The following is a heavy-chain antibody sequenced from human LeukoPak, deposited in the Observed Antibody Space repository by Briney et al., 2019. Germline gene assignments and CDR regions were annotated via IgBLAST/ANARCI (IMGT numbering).Heavy chain of an antibody. Sequence: SETLSLTCAVYGGSFSGYYWSWIRQPPGKGLEWIGEINHSGSTNYNPSLKSRVTISVDTSKNQFSLKLSSVTAADTAVYYCARSGEWLPRGYFQHWGQGTLVTVSS. D-gene: IGHD3-16*01. CDR2: INHSGST. CDR3: ARSGEWLPRGYFQH. V-gene: IGHV4-34*01. CDR1: GGSFSGYY. J-gene: IGHJ1*01.